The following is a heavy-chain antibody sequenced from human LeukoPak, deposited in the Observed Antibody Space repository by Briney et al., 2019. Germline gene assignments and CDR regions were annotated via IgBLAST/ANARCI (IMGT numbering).Heavy chain of an antibody. CDR3: ARASHWNQLHYFDY. Sequence: SGTLSLTCAVSGGSISSSNWWSWVRPPPGKGLEWIGEIYHSGSTNYNPSLKSRVTISVDKSKNQFSLKLSSVTAEDTAVYYCARASHWNQLHYFDYWGQGTLVTVSS. V-gene: IGHV4-4*02. CDR1: GGSISSSNW. CDR2: IYHSGST. J-gene: IGHJ4*02. D-gene: IGHD1-1*01.